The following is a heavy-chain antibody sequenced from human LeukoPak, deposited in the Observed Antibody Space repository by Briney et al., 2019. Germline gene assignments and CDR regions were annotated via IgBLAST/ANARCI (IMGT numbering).Heavy chain of an antibody. CDR3: AKGIAGSFDY. Sequence: PGGSLRLSCAASGFTFDDYAMHWVRQAPGKGLEWVSGISWNSGSIGYADSVKGRFTISRDNAKNSLYLQMNSLRAEDTALYYCAKGIAGSFDYWGQGTLVTVSS. J-gene: IGHJ4*02. CDR1: GFTFDDYA. CDR2: ISWNSGSI. V-gene: IGHV3-9*01.